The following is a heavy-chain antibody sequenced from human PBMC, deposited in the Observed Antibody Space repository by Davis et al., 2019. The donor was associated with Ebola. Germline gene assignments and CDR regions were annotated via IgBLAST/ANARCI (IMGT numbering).Heavy chain of an antibody. CDR2: INSDGSST. CDR3: ARMSGLDWFDP. V-gene: IGHV3-74*01. CDR1: GGSFSSYW. D-gene: IGHD3-16*01. Sequence: PSETLSLTCAVYGGSFSSYWMHWVRHAPGKGLVWVSRINSDGSSTSYADSVKGRFTISRDNAKNTLYLQMNSLRAEDTAVYYCARMSGLDWFDPWGQGTLVTVSS. J-gene: IGHJ5*02.